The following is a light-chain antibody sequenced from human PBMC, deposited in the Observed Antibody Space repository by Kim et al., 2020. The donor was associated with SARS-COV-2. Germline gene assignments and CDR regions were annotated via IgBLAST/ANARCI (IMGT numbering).Light chain of an antibody. CDR3: SSRDSSDNHQV. J-gene: IGLJ1*01. V-gene: IGLV3-19*01. CDR2: GKN. CDR1: SLRSYY. Sequence: SSELTQDPAMSVALGQTVRITCQGDSLRSYYASWYQQKPGQAPVLVIYGKNNRPSGIPDRFSGSSSGNTASLTITGAQAEEEADYYCSSRDSSDNHQVFG.